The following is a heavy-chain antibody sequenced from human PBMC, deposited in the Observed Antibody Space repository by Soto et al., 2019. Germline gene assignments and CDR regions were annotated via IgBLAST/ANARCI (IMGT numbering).Heavy chain of an antibody. CDR3: AAVGYYYGSGSYYRNNDY. CDR1: GFTFTSSA. J-gene: IGHJ4*02. Sequence: ASVKVSCKASGFTFTSSAVQWVRQARGQRLEWIGWIVVGSGNTNYAQKFQERVTITRDMSTSTAYMELSSLRSEDTAVYYCAAVGYYYGSGSYYRNNDYWGQGTLVTVSS. V-gene: IGHV1-58*01. D-gene: IGHD3-10*01. CDR2: IVVGSGNT.